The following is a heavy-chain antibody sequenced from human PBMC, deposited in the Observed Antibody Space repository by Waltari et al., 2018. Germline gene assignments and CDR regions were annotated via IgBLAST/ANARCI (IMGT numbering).Heavy chain of an antibody. V-gene: IGHV5-51*03. D-gene: IGHD3-10*01. CDR3: ARRDYGSGSYYNGWYFDL. CDR2: IYPGDSDT. Sequence: EVQLVQSGAEVKKPGESLKISCKGSGYSFTSYWIGWVRQMPGKGLEWMGIIYPGDSDTRYSPSFQGQVTISADKSISTAYLQWSSLKASDTAMYYCARRDYGSGSYYNGWYFDLWGRGTLVTVSS. J-gene: IGHJ2*01. CDR1: GYSFTSYW.